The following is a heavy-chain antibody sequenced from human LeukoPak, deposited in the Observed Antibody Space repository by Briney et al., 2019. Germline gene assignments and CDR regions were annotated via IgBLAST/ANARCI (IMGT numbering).Heavy chain of an antibody. Sequence: APVKVSCKVSGYTLTELSMHWVRQAPGKGLEWMGGFDPEDGETIYAQKFQGRVTMTEDTSTDTAYMELSSLRSEDTAVYYCATYGGLIAAAGSDYWGQGTLVTVSS. J-gene: IGHJ4*02. CDR2: FDPEDGET. D-gene: IGHD6-13*01. CDR1: GYTLTELS. V-gene: IGHV1-24*01. CDR3: ATYGGLIAAAGSDY.